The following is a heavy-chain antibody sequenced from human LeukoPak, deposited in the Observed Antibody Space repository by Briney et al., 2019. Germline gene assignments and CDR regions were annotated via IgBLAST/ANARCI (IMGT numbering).Heavy chain of an antibody. V-gene: IGHV1-69*13. CDR3: ARSTYDSSGYYRNRLYYYYGMDV. CDR2: IIPIFGTA. Sequence: SVKVSCKASGGTFSSYAISWVRQAPGQGLEWMGGIIPIFGTANYAQKFQGRVTITADESTSTAYMELSSLRPEDTAVYYCARSTYDSSGYYRNRLYYYYGMDVWGQGTTVTVSS. D-gene: IGHD3-22*01. CDR1: GGTFSSYA. J-gene: IGHJ6*02.